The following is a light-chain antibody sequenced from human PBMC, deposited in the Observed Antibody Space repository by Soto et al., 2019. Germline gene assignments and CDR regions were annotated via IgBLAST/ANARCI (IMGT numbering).Light chain of an antibody. CDR3: QQYSSYLYT. J-gene: IGKJ2*01. CDR2: DAS. Sequence: QMTPSPSTLTASVGDRGTITCRASHSISSWLAWYQQRPGKAPKLLIYDASSLESGVPSRFSGGGSGTEFTLTVSSLRPDDFATYYCQQYSSYLYTFGQGTKLEIK. CDR1: HSISSW. V-gene: IGKV1-5*01.